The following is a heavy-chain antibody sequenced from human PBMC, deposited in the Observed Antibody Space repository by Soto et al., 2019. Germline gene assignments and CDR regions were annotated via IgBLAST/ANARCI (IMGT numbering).Heavy chain of an antibody. CDR2: INHSGST. D-gene: IGHD2-15*01. Sequence: SETLSLTCAVYGGSFSGYYWSWIRQPPGKGLEWIGEINHSGSTNYNPSLKSRVPISVDTSRNQFSLKLSSVTAADTAVYYCARGRTVNIVVVVAVYYFDYWGQGTLVTVSS. CDR3: ARGRTVNIVVVVAVYYFDY. V-gene: IGHV4-34*01. CDR1: GGSFSGYY. J-gene: IGHJ4*02.